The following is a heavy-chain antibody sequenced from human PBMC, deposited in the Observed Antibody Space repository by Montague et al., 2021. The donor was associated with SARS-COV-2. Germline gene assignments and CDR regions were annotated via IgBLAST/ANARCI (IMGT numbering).Heavy chain of an antibody. Sequence: SETLSLTCAVYGGSFSGYYWSWIRQPPGKGLGWIWEINHSGSTNYTPSLKSRVAISVDTSKNQLSLKLSSVTAADTAVYYCSSQPYGSHLPPPEYWGQGTLVTVSS. CDR3: SSQPYGSHLPPPEY. V-gene: IGHV4-34*01. CDR1: GGSFSGYY. CDR2: INHSGST. D-gene: IGHD6-13*01. J-gene: IGHJ4*02.